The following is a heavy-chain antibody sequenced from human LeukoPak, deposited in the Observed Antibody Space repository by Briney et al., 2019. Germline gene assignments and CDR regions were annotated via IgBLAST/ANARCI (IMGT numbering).Heavy chain of an antibody. CDR1: GFTFSRYA. J-gene: IGHJ4*02. CDR3: ASQQPPRFY. Sequence: PGGSPRLSCAASGFTFSRYAMTWVRHFPGKGLEWVSTINNFGDTTHYADSVKGRFTISRDNSGSILYLQMHSLRAEDTALYYCASQQPPRFYWGQGTLVSVSS. V-gene: IGHV3-23*01. CDR2: INNFGDTT. D-gene: IGHD5-18*01.